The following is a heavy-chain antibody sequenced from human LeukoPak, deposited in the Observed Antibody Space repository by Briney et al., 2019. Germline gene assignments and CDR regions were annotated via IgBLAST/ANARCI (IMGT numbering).Heavy chain of an antibody. Sequence: GGSLRLSCAASGFTFDDYAMHWVRQAPGKGLEWVSGISWNSGSIGYADSVKGRFTISRDNAKNSLYLQMNSLRAEDTALYYCAKDIKGMLDYWGQGTLVTVSS. CDR2: ISWNSGSI. V-gene: IGHV3-9*01. J-gene: IGHJ4*02. CDR1: GFTFDDYA. CDR3: AKDIKGMLDY. D-gene: IGHD3-10*02.